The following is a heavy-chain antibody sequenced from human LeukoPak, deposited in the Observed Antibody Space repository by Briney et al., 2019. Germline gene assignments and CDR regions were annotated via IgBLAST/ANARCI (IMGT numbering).Heavy chain of an antibody. V-gene: IGHV3-30-3*01. CDR1: GFTFSSYA. D-gene: IGHD6-13*01. CDR3: ASSTAAVKREGYYFDY. J-gene: IGHJ4*02. CDR2: ISYDGSNK. Sequence: PGGSLRLSCAASGFTFSSYAMHWVRQAPGKGLEWVAVISYDGSNKYYADSVKGRFTISRDNSKNTLYLQMNSLRAEDTAVYYCASSTAAVKREGYYFDYWGQGTLVTVSS.